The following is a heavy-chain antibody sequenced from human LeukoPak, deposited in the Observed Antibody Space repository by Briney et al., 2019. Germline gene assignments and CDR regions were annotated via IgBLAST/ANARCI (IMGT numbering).Heavy chain of an antibody. CDR3: TRTTTGHDY. Sequence: PSETLSLTCAVSGVPFDDYYWAWVRQTPGKGLEWIGEINHSGYTNDSPSLKSRVTLSIDTSRKQFSLNLRSVTVADAGFYYCTRTTTGHDYWGQGTLVTVSS. CDR1: GVPFDDYY. CDR2: INHSGYT. J-gene: IGHJ4*02. V-gene: IGHV4-34*01. D-gene: IGHD4-17*01.